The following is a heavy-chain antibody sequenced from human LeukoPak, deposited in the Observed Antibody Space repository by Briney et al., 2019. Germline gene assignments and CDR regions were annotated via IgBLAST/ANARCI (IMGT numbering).Heavy chain of an antibody. D-gene: IGHD3-10*01. CDR3: AREGSGRDLNY. J-gene: IGHJ4*02. Sequence: GGSLKLSCAASGFTFSSYSMNWVRQAPGKGLEWVSSITGSSTYIYYADSVKGRFTISRDNAKNSLYLQMNILRAEDTAVYYCAREGSGRDLNYWGQGTLVTVSS. V-gene: IGHV3-21*04. CDR2: ITGSSTYI. CDR1: GFTFSSYS.